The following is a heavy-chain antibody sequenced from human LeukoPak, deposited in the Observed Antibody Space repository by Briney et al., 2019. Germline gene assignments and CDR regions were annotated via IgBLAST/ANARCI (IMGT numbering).Heavy chain of an antibody. J-gene: IGHJ4*02. V-gene: IGHV3-23*01. Sequence: GGSLRLSCTVSGFTFSSYAMSWVRQAPGKGLEWVSSISGSGGSTYYADSVKGRFTIPRDNSKNTLYLQMNSLRAEDTAVYYCATSSSGPYYWGQGTLVTVSS. D-gene: IGHD2-2*01. CDR1: GFTFSSYA. CDR2: ISGSGGST. CDR3: ATSSSGPYY.